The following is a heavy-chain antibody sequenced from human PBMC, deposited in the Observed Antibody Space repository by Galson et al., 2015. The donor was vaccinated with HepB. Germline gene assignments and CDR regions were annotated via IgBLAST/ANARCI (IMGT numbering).Heavy chain of an antibody. CDR3: ARGPWFGELTGILVLQH. Sequence: SVKVSCKASGYTFTSYGISYVRQAPGQGLEWVGWINPYNGNTNYAQKFQGRVTMTTDTSTSTAYMEPRSLRSDDTAVYYCARGPWFGELTGILVLQHWGQGTLVTVSS. D-gene: IGHD3-10*01. CDR2: INPYNGNT. J-gene: IGHJ1*01. V-gene: IGHV1-18*04. CDR1: GYTFTSYG.